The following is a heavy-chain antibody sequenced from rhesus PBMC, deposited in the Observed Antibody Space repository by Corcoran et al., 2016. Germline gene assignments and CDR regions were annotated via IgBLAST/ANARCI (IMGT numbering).Heavy chain of an antibody. CDR3: ARGLGNSRPNRFDV. D-gene: IGHD1-44*01. V-gene: IGHV4-73*01. J-gene: IGHJ5-1*01. CDR2: IDGNSAST. CDR1: GGSISGYY. Sequence: QVQLQQWGEGLVKPSETLSLTCAVYGGSISGYYWSWIRQPPGKGLEWIGNIDGNSASTNYNPSLKTRVTISKATSKNQFSLKLSSVTAADTAVYYCARGLGNSRPNRFDVWGPGVLVTVSS.